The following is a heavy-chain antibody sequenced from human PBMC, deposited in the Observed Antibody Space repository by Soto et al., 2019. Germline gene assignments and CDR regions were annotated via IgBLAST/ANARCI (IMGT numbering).Heavy chain of an antibody. J-gene: IGHJ5*02. CDR1: GFTFSSYA. Sequence: GESLRLSCAASGFTFSSYAMSWVRQAPGKGLEWVSAISGSGGSTYYADSVKGRFTISRDNSKNTLYLQMNSLRAEDTAVYYCAKFEGHRYCSSTSCFGSWFDPWGQGTLVTVSS. V-gene: IGHV3-23*01. CDR3: AKFEGHRYCSSTSCFGSWFDP. CDR2: ISGSGGST. D-gene: IGHD2-2*01.